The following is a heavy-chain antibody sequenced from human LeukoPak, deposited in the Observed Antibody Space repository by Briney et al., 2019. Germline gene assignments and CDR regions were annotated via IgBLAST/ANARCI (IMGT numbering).Heavy chain of an antibody. V-gene: IGHV4-4*07. CDR1: GGSISNYY. Sequence: PSETLSLTCTVSGGSISNYYWSWIRQLAGKGLEWIGRIYTSGSTNYNPSLKSRVTMLVDTSKNQFSLKLSSVTAADTAVYYCAREYSSSSPLDYWGQGTLVTVSS. D-gene: IGHD6-6*01. J-gene: IGHJ4*02. CDR3: AREYSSSSPLDY. CDR2: IYTSGST.